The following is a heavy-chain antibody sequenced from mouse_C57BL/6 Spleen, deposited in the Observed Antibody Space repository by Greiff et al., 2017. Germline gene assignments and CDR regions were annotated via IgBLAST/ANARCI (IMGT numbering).Heavy chain of an antibody. CDR3: TVIWGY. CDR1: GFTFSNYW. Sequence: EVKVEESGGGLVQPGGSMKLSCVASGFTFSNYWMNWVRQSPEKGLEWVAQIRLKSDNYATHYAESVKGRFTISRDDSKSRVYLQMNNLRAEDTGIYYCTVIWGYWGQGTTLTVSS. J-gene: IGHJ2*01. CDR2: IRLKSDNYAT. V-gene: IGHV6-3*01. D-gene: IGHD4-1*01.